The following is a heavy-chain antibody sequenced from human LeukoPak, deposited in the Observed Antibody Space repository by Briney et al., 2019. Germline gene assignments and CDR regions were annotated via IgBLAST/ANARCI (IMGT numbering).Heavy chain of an antibody. CDR1: GGSISSGGYY. J-gene: IGHJ5*02. CDR2: IYYSGST. CDR3: PRWGVWGSSITIPTCFAP. Sequence: SETLSLTCTVSGGSISSGGYYWSWIRQHPGRGLEWIGYIYYSGSTYYNPSLKSRVTISVNTAKNQFSLKLSSVTAADTPVYSCPRWGVWGSSITIPTCFAPGGQGPLSPSPQ. V-gene: IGHV4-31*03. D-gene: IGHD3-16*01.